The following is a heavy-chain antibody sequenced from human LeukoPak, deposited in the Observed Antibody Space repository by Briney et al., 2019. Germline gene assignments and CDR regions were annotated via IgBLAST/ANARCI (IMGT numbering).Heavy chain of an antibody. V-gene: IGHV3-21*01. D-gene: IGHD2-15*01. CDR3: ARGADGVSSNSRGWFDP. Sequence: GGSLILSCAASGFTFNRYNMNWVRRAPGKGLEWVSSIITSSSYIYYADSVSGRFTISRDNAKNSLYLQMNSLRAEDTAVYSCARGADGVSSNSRGWFDPWGQGTPVTVSS. J-gene: IGHJ5*02. CDR2: IITSSSYI. CDR1: GFTFNRYN.